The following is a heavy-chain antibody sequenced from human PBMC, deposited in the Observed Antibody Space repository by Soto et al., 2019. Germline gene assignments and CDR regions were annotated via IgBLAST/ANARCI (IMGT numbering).Heavy chain of an antibody. D-gene: IGHD2-15*01. CDR1: GGSFSGYY. Sequence: ASETLSLTCAVYGGSFSGYYWSWIRQPPGKGLEWIGEINHSGSTNYNPSLKSRVTISVDTSKNQFSLKLSSVTAADTAVYYCARVRMVAANLNWFVPWGQGTLVTVSS. CDR3: ARVRMVAANLNWFVP. V-gene: IGHV4-34*01. J-gene: IGHJ5*02. CDR2: INHSGST.